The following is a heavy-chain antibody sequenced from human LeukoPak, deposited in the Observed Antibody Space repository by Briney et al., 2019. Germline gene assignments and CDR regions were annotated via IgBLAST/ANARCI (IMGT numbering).Heavy chain of an antibody. CDR2: IRYDGINE. J-gene: IGHJ6*03. D-gene: IGHD3-16*01. CDR1: GFTFSNCG. V-gene: IGHV3-30*02. Sequence: GGSLRLSCAVSGFTFSNCGMHWVRQAPGKGLEWVAFIRYDGINEYYGDSVKGRFTISRDNSKDTLFLQMHSLRTEDTAVYYCAKEVFRQGYGGIMDVWGKGTTVTVSS. CDR3: AKEVFRQGYGGIMDV.